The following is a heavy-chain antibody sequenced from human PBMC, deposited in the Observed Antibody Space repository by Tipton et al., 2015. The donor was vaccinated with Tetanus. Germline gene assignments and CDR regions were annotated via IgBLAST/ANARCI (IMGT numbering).Heavy chain of an antibody. Sequence: TLSLTCTVSGGSLSSRYWSWIRQTAGKRLEWIGRIYISGSTDYNPSLKTRVSMSVGTSKNQFSLKLSSVTASDTAVYYCAKVPWEGVYANWFDPWGQGTLVTVSS. CDR2: IYISGST. CDR3: AKVPWEGVYANWFDP. J-gene: IGHJ5*02. CDR1: GGSLSSRY. V-gene: IGHV4-4*07. D-gene: IGHD2-8*01.